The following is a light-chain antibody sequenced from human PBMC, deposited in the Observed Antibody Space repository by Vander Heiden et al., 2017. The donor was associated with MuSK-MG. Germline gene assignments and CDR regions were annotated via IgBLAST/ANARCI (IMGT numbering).Light chain of an antibody. J-gene: IGLJ3*02. CDR3: QAWDTTTMV. CDR1: SYGANC. V-gene: IGLV3-1*01. CDR2: QDT. Sequence: SYELTHPPSGSVSPGHTASITCYVESYGANCSCWYQQKPGQSPVLVIYQDTKRPSGITERFSGSNSGNTATLTISGTQAMDEAAYYCQAWDTTTMVFGGGTKLIVL.